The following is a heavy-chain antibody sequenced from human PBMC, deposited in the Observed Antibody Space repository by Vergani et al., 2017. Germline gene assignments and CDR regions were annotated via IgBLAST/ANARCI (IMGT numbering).Heavy chain of an antibody. D-gene: IGHD1-1*01. CDR1: EYSFGNYW. CDR3: ARHTTYTDS. CDR2: IYPADFDT. J-gene: IGHJ4*02. Sequence: EVELVQSGPEMRKPGESLKISCKGSEYSFGNYWIGWVRQMPGKGLEWMGIIYPADFDTRYSPSFHGQVTISADKSISTAFLQWDSLKASDTALYYCARHTTYTDSWGQGTLVTVSS. V-gene: IGHV5-51*01.